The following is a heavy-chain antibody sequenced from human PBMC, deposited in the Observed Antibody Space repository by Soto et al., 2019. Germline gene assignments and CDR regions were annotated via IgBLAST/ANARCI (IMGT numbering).Heavy chain of an antibody. V-gene: IGHV3-23*01. CDR2: ISGSGGST. D-gene: IGHD3-22*01. CDR1: GFTFSSYA. J-gene: IGHJ5*02. Sequence: GGSLRLSCAASGFTFSSYAMSWVRQAPGKGLEWVSAISGSGGSTYYADSVKGRFTISRDNSKNTLYLQMNSLRAEDTAVYYCAKDSKVWDSSPRWFDPWGQGTLVTVSS. CDR3: AKDSKVWDSSPRWFDP.